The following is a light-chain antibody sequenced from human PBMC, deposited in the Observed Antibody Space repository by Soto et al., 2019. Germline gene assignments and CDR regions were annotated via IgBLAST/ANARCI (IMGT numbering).Light chain of an antibody. CDR2: SNN. CDR1: SSNIGSNT. J-gene: IGLJ2*01. CDR3: AAWDDSLNGPV. V-gene: IGLV1-44*01. Sequence: QPVLTQPPSASGTPGQRVTISCSGSSSNIGSNTVNWYQQLPGTAPKLLIYSNNQRPSGVPDRFSGSKSGTSASLAISGLQSEDEADYYCAAWDDSLNGPVFGGGNKLTVL.